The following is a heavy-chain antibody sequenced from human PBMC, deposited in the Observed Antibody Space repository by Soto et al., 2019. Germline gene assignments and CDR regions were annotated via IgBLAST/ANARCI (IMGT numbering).Heavy chain of an antibody. D-gene: IGHD3-10*01. CDR1: GGTFSSYT. V-gene: IGHV1-69*02. CDR2: VIPILAMS. J-gene: IGHJ4*02. CDR3: ATNYGSGSTHFAY. Sequence: QVKLVQSGAEVRKPGSSVKVSCTASGGTFSSYTINWVRQAPGQGPEWMGRVIPILAMSNYAQKCQGRVTITADQSTSTAYMYLSSLRSEDTALYYCATNYGSGSTHFAYWCQGTLVTVSS.